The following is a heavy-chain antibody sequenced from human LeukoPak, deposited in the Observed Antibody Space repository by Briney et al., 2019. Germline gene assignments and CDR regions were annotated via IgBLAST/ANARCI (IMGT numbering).Heavy chain of an antibody. Sequence: GGSLRLSCAASGFTFSSYVMNWVRQAPGKGLEWVSCISSSSSYIYYADSMKGRFTISRDNARNSLYLQMNSLRAEDTAVYYCARSGRNYDDAFDIWGQGTMVTVSS. J-gene: IGHJ3*02. V-gene: IGHV3-21*01. CDR3: ARSGRNYDDAFDI. CDR2: ISSSSSYI. CDR1: GFTFSSYV. D-gene: IGHD3-3*01.